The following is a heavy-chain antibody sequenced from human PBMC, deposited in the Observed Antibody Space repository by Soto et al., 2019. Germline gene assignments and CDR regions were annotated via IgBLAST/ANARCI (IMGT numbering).Heavy chain of an antibody. J-gene: IGHJ4*02. CDR3: ARDRRITIFGVVPYFEY. V-gene: IGHV1-69*13. Sequence: GASVKVSCKASGGTFSSYAISWVRQAPGQGLEWMGGIIPIFGTANYAQKFQGRVTITADESTSTAYMELSSLRSEDTAVYYCARDRRITIFGVVPYFEYWGQGTLVTVSS. CDR1: GGTFSSYA. CDR2: IIPIFGTA. D-gene: IGHD3-3*01.